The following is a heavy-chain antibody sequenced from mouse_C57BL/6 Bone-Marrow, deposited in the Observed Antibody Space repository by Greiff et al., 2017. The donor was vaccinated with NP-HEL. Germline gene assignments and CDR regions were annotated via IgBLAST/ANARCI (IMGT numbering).Heavy chain of an antibody. CDR1: GYTFTDYE. Sequence: VQRVESGAELVRPGASVTLSCKASGYTFTDYEMHWVKQTPVHGLEWIGAIDPETGGTAYNQKFKGKAILTADKSSSTAYMELRSLTSEDSAVYYCTEGDYWGQGTSVTVSS. CDR2: IDPETGGT. V-gene: IGHV1-15*01. CDR3: TEGDY. J-gene: IGHJ4*01.